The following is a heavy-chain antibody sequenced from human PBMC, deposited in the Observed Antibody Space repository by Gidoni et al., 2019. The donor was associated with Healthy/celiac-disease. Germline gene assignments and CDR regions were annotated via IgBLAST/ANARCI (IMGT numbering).Heavy chain of an antibody. Sequence: QVQLVESGGGVVQPGRSLRLSCAASGFTFSSSGMHWVRQAPGKGLEWVAVISYDGSNKYYADSVKGRFTISRDNSKNTLYLQMNSLRAEDTAVYYCAKETPPDYWGQGTLVTVSS. CDR1: GFTFSSSG. CDR3: AKETPPDY. CDR2: ISYDGSNK. J-gene: IGHJ4*02. V-gene: IGHV3-30*18.